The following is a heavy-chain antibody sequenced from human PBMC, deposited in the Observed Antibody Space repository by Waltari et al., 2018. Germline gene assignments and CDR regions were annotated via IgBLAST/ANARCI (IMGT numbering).Heavy chain of an antibody. CDR2: INSDGSST. J-gene: IGHJ4*02. Sequence: EVQLDESGGGLVQPGGSLRLSCSASGSPFTRHLINWARQAPGKGLVWVARINSDGSSTTYADSVKGRFTISRDNAKNTVYLQMNSLRVEDTAVYYCTRALWLGELYDYWGQGTLVTVSS. CDR3: TRALWLGELYDY. D-gene: IGHD3-10*01. V-gene: IGHV3-74*01. CDR1: GSPFTRHL.